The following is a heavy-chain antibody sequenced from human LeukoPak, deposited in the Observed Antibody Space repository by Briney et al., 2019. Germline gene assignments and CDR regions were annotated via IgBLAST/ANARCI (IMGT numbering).Heavy chain of an antibody. J-gene: IGHJ6*03. Sequence: ASVKVSCKASGYTFTSYGMSWVRQAPGQGLEWMGWISAYNGNTNYAQKLQGRVTMTTDTSTSTAYMELRSLRSDDTAVYYCAREAGTTEDYYYYMDVWGKGTTVTISS. CDR2: ISAYNGNT. V-gene: IGHV1-18*01. CDR1: GYTFTSYG. D-gene: IGHD1-1*01. CDR3: AREAGTTEDYYYYMDV.